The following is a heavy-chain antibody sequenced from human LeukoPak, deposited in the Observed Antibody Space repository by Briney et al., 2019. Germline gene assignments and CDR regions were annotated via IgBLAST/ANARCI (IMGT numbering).Heavy chain of an antibody. J-gene: IGHJ6*02. D-gene: IGHD5-18*01. V-gene: IGHV1-18*01. CDR1: GYTFTSYG. CDR2: ISAYNGNT. CDR3: ARGRDVDTAMVTHPFYYYYGMDV. Sequence: ASVKASCKASGYTFTSYGIIWVRQAPGQGLEWMGWISAYNGNTNYAQKLQGRVTMTTDTSTSTAYMELRSLKSDDTAVYYCARGRDVDTAMVTHPFYYYYGMDVWGQGTTVTVSS.